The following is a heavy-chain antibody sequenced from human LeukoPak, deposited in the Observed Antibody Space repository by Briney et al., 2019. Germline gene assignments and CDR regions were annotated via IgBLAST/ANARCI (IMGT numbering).Heavy chain of an antibody. D-gene: IGHD6-19*01. CDR3: ARGLGGWVRLFHY. CDR2: INHSGST. CDR1: GGSFSGYY. V-gene: IGHV4-34*01. J-gene: IGHJ4*02. Sequence: PSETLSLTCAVYGGSFSGYYWRWIRQPPGKGLEWIGEINHSGSTNYNPAPKSRVPISVDTSKNQFSLKLSSVTAADTAVYYCARGLGGWVRLFHYWGQGTLVTVSS.